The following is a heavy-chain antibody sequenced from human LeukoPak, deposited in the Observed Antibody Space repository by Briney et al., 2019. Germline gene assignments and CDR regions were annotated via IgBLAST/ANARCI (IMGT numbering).Heavy chain of an antibody. CDR2: ISAYNGNT. Sequence: ASVKVSCKTSGYTFTNYDINWVRQATGQGLEWMGWISAYNGNTNYAQKLQGRVTMTTDTSTSTAYMELRSLRSDDTAVYYCARDKATVTTDDAFDIWGQGTMVTVSS. CDR1: GYTFTNYD. CDR3: ARDKATVTTDDAFDI. V-gene: IGHV1-18*01. D-gene: IGHD4-17*01. J-gene: IGHJ3*02.